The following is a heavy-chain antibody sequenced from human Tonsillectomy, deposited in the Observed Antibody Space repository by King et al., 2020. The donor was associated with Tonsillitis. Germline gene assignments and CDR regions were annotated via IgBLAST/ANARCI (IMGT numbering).Heavy chain of an antibody. Sequence: VQLVESGGGLVQPGRSLRLSCAASGFTFDDYAMHWVRQAPGKGLEWVSGISWYSGSRGYADSVKGRFTISRDNAKNSLYLQMNSLRAEDTALYSCAKGEGYGSETIPYNFDYWGQGTLVTVSS. CDR3: AKGEGYGSETIPYNFDY. CDR1: GFTFDDYA. V-gene: IGHV3-9*01. CDR2: ISWYSGSR. J-gene: IGHJ4*02. D-gene: IGHD3-10*01.